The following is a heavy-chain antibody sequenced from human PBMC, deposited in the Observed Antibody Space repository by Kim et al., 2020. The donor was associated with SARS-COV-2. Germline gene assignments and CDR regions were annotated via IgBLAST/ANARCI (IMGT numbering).Heavy chain of an antibody. Sequence: ASVKVSCKASGYTFTSYGISWVRQAPGQGLEWMGWISAYNGNTNYAQKLQGRVTMTTDTSTSTAYMELRSLRSDDTAVYYCARSVSLLWFGVAYGMDVWGQGTTVTVSS. CDR1: GYTFTSYG. D-gene: IGHD3-10*01. V-gene: IGHV1-18*04. CDR3: ARSVSLLWFGVAYGMDV. CDR2: ISAYNGNT. J-gene: IGHJ6*02.